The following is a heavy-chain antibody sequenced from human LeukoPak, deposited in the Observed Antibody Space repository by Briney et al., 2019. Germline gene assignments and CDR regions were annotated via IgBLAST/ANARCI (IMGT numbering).Heavy chain of an antibody. CDR2: ISTSSLYI. Sequence: PGGSLRLSCAASGFTFSSYAMSWVRQAPGKGLEWVSSISTSSLYIYYADSLKGRFTVSRDNARNSLYLQMSSLRADDTAVYYCARGTLNIPGEHGAFDYWGQGTLVTVSS. CDR3: ARGTLNIPGEHGAFDY. V-gene: IGHV3-21*01. J-gene: IGHJ4*02. D-gene: IGHD1-14*01. CDR1: GFTFSSYA.